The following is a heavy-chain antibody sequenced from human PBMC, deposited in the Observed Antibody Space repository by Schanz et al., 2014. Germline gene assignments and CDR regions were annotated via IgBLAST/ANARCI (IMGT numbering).Heavy chain of an antibody. CDR2: IHTGSGNT. J-gene: IGHJ3*02. CDR3: ARGPSTGAFDI. V-gene: IGHV1-2*02. Sequence: QVQLVQSGAEVKKPGASVKVSCKASGYTFTSYYMHWVRQAPGQGPEWVGWIHTGSGNTKYSQKFEGRVTMTRDTSTSTVYMELSSLRSEDTAVYFCARGPSTGAFDIWGQGTMVTVSS. CDR1: GYTFTSYY.